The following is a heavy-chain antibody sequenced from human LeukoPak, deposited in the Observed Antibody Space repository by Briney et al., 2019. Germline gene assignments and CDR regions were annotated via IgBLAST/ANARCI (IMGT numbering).Heavy chain of an antibody. CDR3: ARLHGSGS. CDR2: IRKKVNSYTT. J-gene: IGHJ4*02. Sequence: GGSLRLSCAASGFTFSDHYMDWVRQAPGKGLEWVGRIRKKVNSYTTEFAASVNGRFTISRDDSKNSLFLQMNSLRAEDTAIYYCARLHGSGSWGQGTLVTVSS. D-gene: IGHD3-10*01. V-gene: IGHV3-72*01. CDR1: GFTFSDHY.